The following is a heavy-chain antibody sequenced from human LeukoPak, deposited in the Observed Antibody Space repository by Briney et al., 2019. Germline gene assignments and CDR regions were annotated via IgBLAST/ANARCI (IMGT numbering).Heavy chain of an antibody. J-gene: IGHJ5*02. Sequence: SSETLSLTCTVSGGSISSSSYYWGWIRQPPGKGLEWIGSIYYSGSTYYNPSLKSRVTISVDTSKNQFSLKLSSVTAADTAVYYCARVVRNYYGSGNWFDPWGQGTLVTVSS. D-gene: IGHD3-10*01. CDR2: IYYSGST. CDR3: ARVVRNYYGSGNWFDP. CDR1: GGSISSSSYY. V-gene: IGHV4-39*01.